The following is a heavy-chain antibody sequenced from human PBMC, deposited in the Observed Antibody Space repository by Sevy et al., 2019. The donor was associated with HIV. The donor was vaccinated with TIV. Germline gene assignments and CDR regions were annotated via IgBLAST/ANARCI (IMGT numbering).Heavy chain of an antibody. Sequence: SETLSLTCTVSGGSISSYYWSWIRQPPGKGLEWIGYIYYSGSTNYNPSLKSLVTISVDTSKNQFSLKLSSVTAADTAVYYCARTRVDYYGSGSYYKKGNWFDPWGQGTLVTVSS. J-gene: IGHJ5*02. CDR2: IYYSGST. CDR1: GGSISSYY. CDR3: ARTRVDYYGSGSYYKKGNWFDP. V-gene: IGHV4-59*01. D-gene: IGHD3-10*01.